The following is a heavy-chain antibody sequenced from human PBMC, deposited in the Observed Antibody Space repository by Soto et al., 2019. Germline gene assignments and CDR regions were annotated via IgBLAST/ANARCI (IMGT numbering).Heavy chain of an antibody. CDR1: GGSISSYY. CDR2: IYYSGST. D-gene: IGHD2-8*01. CDR3: ARDPELYGGMDV. J-gene: IGHJ6*02. Sequence: SETLSLTCTVSGGSISSYYWSWIRQPPGKGLEWIGYIYYSGSTDYNPSLKSRVTISVDTSKNQFSLKLSSVTAADTAVYYCARDPELYGGMDVWGQGTTVTVSS. V-gene: IGHV4-59*01.